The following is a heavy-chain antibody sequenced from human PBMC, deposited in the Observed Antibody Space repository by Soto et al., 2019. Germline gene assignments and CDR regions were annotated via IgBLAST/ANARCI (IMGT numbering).Heavy chain of an antibody. CDR1: GGSIGSYY. J-gene: IGHJ4*02. CDR3: AREYYYGSVNYFDY. D-gene: IGHD3-10*01. Sequence: SETLSLTCTVSGGSIGSYYRSWIRQPPGKGLEWIGYIYYSGSTNYNPSLKSRVTISVDTSKNQFSLKLSSVTAADTAVYYCAREYYYGSVNYFDYWGQGTLVTVSS. V-gene: IGHV4-59*01. CDR2: IYYSGST.